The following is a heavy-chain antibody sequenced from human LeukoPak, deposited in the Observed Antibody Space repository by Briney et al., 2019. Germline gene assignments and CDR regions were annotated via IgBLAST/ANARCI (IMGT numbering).Heavy chain of an antibody. CDR2: IYSSGGT. CDR1: GFTVSNTY. J-gene: IGHJ4*02. CDR3: AKDSSGPAF. V-gene: IGHV3-53*01. Sequence: GGPLRLSCAASGFTVSNTYMSWVRQAPGKGLEWVSVIYSSGGTFYSESVKGRFTISRDYSKNTLYLQMNSLRADDTAVYYCAKDSSGPAFWGQGTLVTVSS. D-gene: IGHD6-19*01.